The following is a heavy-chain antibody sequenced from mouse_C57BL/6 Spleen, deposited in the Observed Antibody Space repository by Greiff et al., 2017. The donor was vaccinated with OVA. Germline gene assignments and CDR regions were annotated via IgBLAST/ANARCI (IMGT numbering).Heavy chain of an antibody. D-gene: IGHD1-1*01. CDR2: IWSDGST. Sequence: VKVVESGPGLVAPSQSLSITCTVSGFSLTSYGVHWVRQPPGKGLEWLVVIWSDGSTTYNSALKSRLSISKDNSKSQVFLKMNSLQTDDTAMYDGARHYYGSSYWYVDVWGTGTTVTVSS. CDR3: ARHYYGSSYWYVDV. CDR1: GFSLTSYG. V-gene: IGHV2-6-1*01. J-gene: IGHJ1*03.